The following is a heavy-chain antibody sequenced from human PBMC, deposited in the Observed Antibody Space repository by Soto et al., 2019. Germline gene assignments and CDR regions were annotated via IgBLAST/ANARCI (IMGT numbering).Heavy chain of an antibody. Sequence: PSETLSLTSAVYGGSFSGYYWSWIRQPPGKGLEWIGEINHSGSTNYNPSLKSRVTISVDTSKNQFSLKLSTVTAADTAVYYCARHRLRYFDWSARYYGMDVWGQGTTVTVSS. V-gene: IGHV4-34*01. CDR3: ARHRLRYFDWSARYYGMDV. D-gene: IGHD3-9*01. J-gene: IGHJ6*02. CDR2: INHSGST. CDR1: GGSFSGYY.